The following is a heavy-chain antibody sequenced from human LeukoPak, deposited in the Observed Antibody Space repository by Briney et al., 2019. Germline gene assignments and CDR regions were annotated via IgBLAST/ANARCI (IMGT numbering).Heavy chain of an antibody. J-gene: IGHJ4*02. CDR3: ARVVWFGTRLDY. D-gene: IGHD3-10*01. V-gene: IGHV4-34*01. CDR1: GGSFSGYY. Sequence: SETLSLTCAVYGGSFSGYYWSWIRQPPGKGLEWIGEINHSGSTNYNPSLKSRVTISVDTSKNQFSLKLSSVTAADTAVYYCARVVWFGTRLDYWGQGTLVTVSS. CDR2: INHSGST.